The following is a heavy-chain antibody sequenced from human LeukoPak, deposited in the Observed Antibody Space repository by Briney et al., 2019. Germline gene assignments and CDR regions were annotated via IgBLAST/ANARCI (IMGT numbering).Heavy chain of an antibody. D-gene: IGHD1-26*01. J-gene: IGHJ4*02. Sequence: GGSLRLSCVASGFTFEKYVMNWGRQAPGKGLEWLATIYGSGVSISYADSVKGRFTISRDNSNNTLYLQMNSLRAEDTAMYFCAKDLGWELPAEAYWGQGVLVTVSS. CDR2: IYGSGVSI. V-gene: IGHV3-23*01. CDR1: GFTFEKYV. CDR3: AKDLGWELPAEAY.